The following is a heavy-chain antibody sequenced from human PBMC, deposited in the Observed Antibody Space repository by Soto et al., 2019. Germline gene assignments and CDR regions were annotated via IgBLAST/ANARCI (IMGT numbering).Heavy chain of an antibody. CDR2: INPNSGGT. V-gene: IGHV1-2*02. Sequence: QVQLVQSGAEMKKPGASVKVSCKASGYTFTGYYMHWVRQAPGQGLEWMGWINPNSGGTNYAQKFQGRVTMTRDTSISTAYMELSRLRSDDTAVYYCARSLLGTMIVVVTPFDYWGQGTLVTVSS. J-gene: IGHJ4*02. CDR3: ARSLLGTMIVVVTPFDY. CDR1: GYTFTGYY. D-gene: IGHD3-22*01.